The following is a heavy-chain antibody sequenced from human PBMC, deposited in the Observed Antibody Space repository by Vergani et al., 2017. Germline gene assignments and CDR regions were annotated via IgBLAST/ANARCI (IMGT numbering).Heavy chain of an antibody. Sequence: QVQLVQSGSEVRKPGASVKVSCQVSGYSLTELTIHWVRQAPGKGLEWMGGFDPEHGEVTLAHHIQGRVTMTEDRSTDTAYMELSSLRPEDTALYYCAIVTGYYDSSGYFLDYWGQGSLVTVSS. CDR2: FDPEHGEV. CDR1: GYSLTELT. V-gene: IGHV1-24*01. D-gene: IGHD3-22*01. J-gene: IGHJ4*02. CDR3: AIVTGYYDSSGYFLDY.